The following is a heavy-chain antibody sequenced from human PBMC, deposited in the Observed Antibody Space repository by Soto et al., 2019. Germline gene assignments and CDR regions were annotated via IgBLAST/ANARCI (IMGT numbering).Heavy chain of an antibody. J-gene: IGHJ4*02. D-gene: IGHD3-9*01. CDR2: IYYSGST. Sequence: SETLSLTCTVSGGSISSYYWSWIRQPPGKGLEWIGYIYYSGSTNYNPSLKSRVTISVDTSKNRFSLKLSSVTAADTAVYYCARLRYFDWLHYFDYWGQGTLVTVSS. CDR1: GGSISSYY. V-gene: IGHV4-59*01. CDR3: ARLRYFDWLHYFDY.